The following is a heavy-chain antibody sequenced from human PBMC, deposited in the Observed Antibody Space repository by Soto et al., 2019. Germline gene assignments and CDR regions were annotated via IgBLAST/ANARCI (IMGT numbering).Heavy chain of an antibody. Sequence: ASVKVSCKASGGTFSSYSINWVRQAPGQGLEWMGEIIPIFGTANYAQKSQGRVTITADESTSTAYMELSSLRSEDTAVYYCARDGGRHSGGIDYWGQGTLVTVSS. CDR1: GGTFSSYS. J-gene: IGHJ4*02. V-gene: IGHV1-69*13. CDR2: IIPIFGTA. D-gene: IGHD1-26*01. CDR3: ARDGGRHSGGIDY.